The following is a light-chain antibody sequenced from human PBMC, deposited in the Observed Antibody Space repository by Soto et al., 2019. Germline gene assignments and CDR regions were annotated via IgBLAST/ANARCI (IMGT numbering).Light chain of an antibody. V-gene: IGKV3-20*01. J-gene: IGKJ2*01. CDR1: HSLTSTF. CDR3: QQYGGSPMYT. Sequence: EIVLKPSPGTLSLSPGERATLSCRASHSLTSTFLSAYQQKHGQAPRLLIDGASSRATGVPDRFSGSGSGTDFTLTISRLEPEDFAEYRCQQYGGSPMYTCGQGTKLEIK. CDR2: GAS.